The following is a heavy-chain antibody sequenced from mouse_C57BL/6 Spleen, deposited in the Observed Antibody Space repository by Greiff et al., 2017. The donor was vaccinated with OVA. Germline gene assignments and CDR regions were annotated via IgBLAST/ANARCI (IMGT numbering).Heavy chain of an antibody. J-gene: IGHJ3*01. CDR2: IFPGSGST. V-gene: IGHV1-75*01. CDR3: ARKAYYSNLWGFAY. D-gene: IGHD2-5*01. Sequence: QVHVKQSGPELVKPGASVKISCKASGYTFTDYYINWVKQRPGQGLEWIGWIFPGSGSTYYNEKFKGKATLTVDKSSSTAYMLLSSLTSEDSAVYFCARKAYYSNLWGFAYWGQGTLVTVSA. CDR1: GYTFTDYY.